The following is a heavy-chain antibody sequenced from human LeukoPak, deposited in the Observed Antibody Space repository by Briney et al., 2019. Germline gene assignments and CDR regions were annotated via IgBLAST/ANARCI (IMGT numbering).Heavy chain of an antibody. Sequence: GGSLRLSCAASGFTFSTFAMSWVRQAPGKGLEWVSAIFGNGRTTYYADSVKGRFTVSRDNSKNTLYLQMNSLRAEDTAVYYCARGRYDWNDVGYFDYWGQGTLVSVSS. D-gene: IGHD1-1*01. CDR1: GFTFSTFA. J-gene: IGHJ4*02. V-gene: IGHV3-23*01. CDR2: IFGNGRTT. CDR3: ARGRYDWNDVGYFDY.